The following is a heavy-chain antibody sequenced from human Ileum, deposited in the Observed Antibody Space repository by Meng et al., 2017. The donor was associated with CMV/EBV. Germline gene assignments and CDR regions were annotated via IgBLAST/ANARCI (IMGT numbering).Heavy chain of an antibody. CDR3: AAPSVWSGYSFDP. V-gene: IGHV4-4*02. J-gene: IGHJ5*02. CDR1: GGSISSSNW. Sequence: SETLSLTCAVSGGSISSSNWWSWVRQPPGKGLEWIGEIYHSGSTNYNPSLKSRVTISVDKSKNQFSLKLSSVTAAVTAVYYCAAPSVWSGYSFDPWGQGTLVTVSS. D-gene: IGHD3-3*01. CDR2: IYHSGST.